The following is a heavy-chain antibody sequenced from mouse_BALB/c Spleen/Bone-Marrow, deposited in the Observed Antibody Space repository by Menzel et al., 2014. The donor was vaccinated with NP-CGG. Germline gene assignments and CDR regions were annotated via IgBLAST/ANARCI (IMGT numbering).Heavy chain of an antibody. CDR2: IWGDGST. V-gene: IGHV2-6-7*01. CDR1: GFSLTGYG. Sequence: QVHVTQSGPGLVAPSQSLSTTCTVSGFSLTGYGVNWVRQPPGKGLEWLGMIWGDGSTDYNSALKSRLSISKDNSKSQVFLKMHSLQSDDTARYYCARRGDYGAWFAYWGQGTLVTVSA. D-gene: IGHD1-1*01. CDR3: ARRGDYGAWFAY. J-gene: IGHJ3*01.